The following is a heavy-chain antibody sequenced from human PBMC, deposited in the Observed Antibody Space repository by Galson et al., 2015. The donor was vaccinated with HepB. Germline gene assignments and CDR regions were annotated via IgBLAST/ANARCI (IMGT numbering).Heavy chain of an antibody. CDR1: GFTFTSSA. CDR3: ARDYGDYYFDY. J-gene: IGHJ4*02. CDR2: IVVGSGNT. Sequence: SVKVSCKASGFTFTSSAMQWVRQARGQRLEWIGWIVVGSGNTSYAQKFQERVTITRDMSTSTAYMELSSLRSADTAVYYCARDYGDYYFDYWGQGALVTVSS. D-gene: IGHD4-17*01. V-gene: IGHV1-58*02.